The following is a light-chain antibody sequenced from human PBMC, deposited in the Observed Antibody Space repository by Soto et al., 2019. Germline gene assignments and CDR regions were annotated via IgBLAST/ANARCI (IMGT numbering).Light chain of an antibody. CDR2: GAS. CDR1: QSVSSTY. J-gene: IGKJ4*01. CDR3: QQYDSSRL. V-gene: IGKV3-20*01. Sequence: IVLTQSPGTLSLSPGERATLSCRASQSVSSTYLAWYQQKPGQAPRLLIYGASSRATGIPDRFSGSGSGTDFTLTISRLEPEDFAVYYCQQYDSSRLFGGGTKVDIK.